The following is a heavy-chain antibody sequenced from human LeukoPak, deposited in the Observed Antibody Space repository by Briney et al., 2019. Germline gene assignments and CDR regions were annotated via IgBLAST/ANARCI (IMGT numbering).Heavy chain of an antibody. CDR1: VFTFSTYA. Sequence: GGSLRLSCAASVFTFSTYAMSWVRQAPGKGLEWVSSISGSGGYTYHADSVKGRFTISRDNSKNTLHLQMNSLRVEDTAVYYCAKAFLGTGWYYFDYRGQGTLVTVSS. J-gene: IGHJ4*02. CDR2: ISGSGGYT. V-gene: IGHV3-23*01. D-gene: IGHD6-19*01. CDR3: AKAFLGTGWYYFDY.